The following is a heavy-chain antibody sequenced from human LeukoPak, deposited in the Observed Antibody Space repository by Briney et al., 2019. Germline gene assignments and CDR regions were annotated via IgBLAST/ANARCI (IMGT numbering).Heavy chain of an antibody. V-gene: IGHV4-4*07. CDR2: IYTSGST. D-gene: IGHD3/OR15-3a*01. CDR3: ARAYSPDFWTDPYYFDY. J-gene: IGHJ4*02. Sequence: SETLSLTCTVSGDSISSYYWSWIRQPAGKGLEWIGRIYTSGSTDYNPSLESRVTLSVDTSKNQFSLKLTSVTAADTAVYYCARAYSPDFWTDPYYFDYWGQGTLVTVSS. CDR1: GDSISSYY.